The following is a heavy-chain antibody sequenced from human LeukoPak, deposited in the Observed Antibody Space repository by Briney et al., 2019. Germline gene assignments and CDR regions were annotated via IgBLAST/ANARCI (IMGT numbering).Heavy chain of an antibody. J-gene: IGHJ6*02. Sequence: GGSLRLSCAASGFTLRSYAMSWVRQAPGKGLEWVSSISGGSEDTYYADSVKGRFTISRDNSKTTSYLQMNSLRAEDTAVYYCARTIAQYSNSWLYFYYGLDVWGQGTTVTVSS. CDR1: GFTLRSYA. V-gene: IGHV3-23*01. CDR2: ISGGSEDT. CDR3: ARTIAQYSNSWLYFYYGLDV. D-gene: IGHD6-13*01.